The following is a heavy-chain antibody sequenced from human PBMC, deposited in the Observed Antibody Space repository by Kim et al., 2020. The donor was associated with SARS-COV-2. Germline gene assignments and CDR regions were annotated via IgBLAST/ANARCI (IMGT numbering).Heavy chain of an antibody. J-gene: IGHJ4*02. D-gene: IGHD3-22*01. CDR2: ISHIGGST. Sequence: ASVKVSCKASGDTFISDDMHWVRQAPGQGLEWMGIISHIGGSTTYAEKFRGRVTMTRDTSTSTVYMELSSLRSEDTAVYYCARADYDSSGYVFDHWGQGTLVSVSS. CDR3: ARADYDSSGYVFDH. CDR1: GDTFISDD. V-gene: IGHV1-46*01.